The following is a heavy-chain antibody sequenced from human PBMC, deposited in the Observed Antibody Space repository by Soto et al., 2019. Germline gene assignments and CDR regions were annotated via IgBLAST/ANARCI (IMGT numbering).Heavy chain of an antibody. J-gene: IGHJ5*02. Sequence: SETLSLTCAVYGGSVNGYYWNWIRPPPGKGLEWIGEINHTGGTHYNPSLKSRVTMSVDTSKNQFSLRLSSVTAADTAIYYCATRITVFGLLIPPFDPWGQGTQVTVSS. D-gene: IGHD3-3*01. CDR1: GGSVNGYY. V-gene: IGHV4-34*01. CDR3: ATRITVFGLLIPPFDP. CDR2: INHTGGT.